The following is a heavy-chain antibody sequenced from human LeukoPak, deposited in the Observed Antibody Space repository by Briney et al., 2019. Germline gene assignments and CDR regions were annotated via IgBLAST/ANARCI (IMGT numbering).Heavy chain of an antibody. Sequence: TGGSLRLSCAASRFTFSSYAMSWVPQAPGKGLEWVSVIYSGGSVYSADSVKGRFTISRDYSDNTEYLQMNSLRVEDTAVYYCARGLGTNYGGYCTGGGCPVYWGQGTLVTVSS. J-gene: IGHJ4*02. CDR1: RFTFSSYA. D-gene: IGHD2-8*02. CDR3: ARGLGTNYGGYCTGGGCPVY. V-gene: IGHV3-66*01. CDR2: IYSGGSV.